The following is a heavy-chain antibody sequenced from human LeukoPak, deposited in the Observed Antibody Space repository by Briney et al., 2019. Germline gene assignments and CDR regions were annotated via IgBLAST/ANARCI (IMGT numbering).Heavy chain of an antibody. V-gene: IGHV4-4*02. CDR2: ISHSGSP. Sequence: GSLRLSCAASGFIFSSYTMSWVRQPPGKGLEWIGEISHSGSPNYNPSLKGRLTISVDTSKNQFSLNLTSVTAADAAVYYCARDLGYGGFDWAPWGQGTLVTVSS. CDR3: ARDLGYGGFDWAP. D-gene: IGHD5-12*01. J-gene: IGHJ5*02. CDR1: GFIFSSYTM.